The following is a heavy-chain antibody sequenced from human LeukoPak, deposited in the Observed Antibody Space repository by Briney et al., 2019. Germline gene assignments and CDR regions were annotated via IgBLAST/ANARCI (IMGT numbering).Heavy chain of an antibody. D-gene: IGHD2-8*02. V-gene: IGHV3-30*02. CDR2: IWSDGNNR. CDR3: AKDPGASVSGFHMDV. CDR1: GFSFRNYG. Sequence: GGSLRLSCAASGFSFRNYGMHWVRQATGKGLEWVSFIWSDGNNRFYADSAKGRFTISRDNSKNMLFLQMDTLRAEDTALYYCAKDPGASVSGFHMDVWGKGTTVIVSS. J-gene: IGHJ6*03.